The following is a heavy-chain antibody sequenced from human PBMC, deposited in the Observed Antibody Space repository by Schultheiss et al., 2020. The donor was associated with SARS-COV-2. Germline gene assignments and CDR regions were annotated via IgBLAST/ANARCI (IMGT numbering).Heavy chain of an antibody. CDR1: GGSFSGYY. Sequence: SETLSLTCAVYGGSFSGYYWSWIRQPPGKGLEWIGYIYYSGSTNYNPSLKSRVTISVDTSKNQFSLKLSSVTAADTAVYYCARVEGSMVRGVHDAFDIWGQGTMVTVSS. CDR3: ARVEGSMVRGVHDAFDI. CDR2: IYYSGST. D-gene: IGHD3-10*01. J-gene: IGHJ3*02. V-gene: IGHV4-59*12.